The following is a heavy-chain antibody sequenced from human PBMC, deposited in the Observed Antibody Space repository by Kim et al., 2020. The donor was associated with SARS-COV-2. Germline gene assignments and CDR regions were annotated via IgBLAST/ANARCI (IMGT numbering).Heavy chain of an antibody. Sequence: GGSLRLSCAASGFTFSSYGMHWVRQAPGKGLEWVAVIWYDGSNKYYADTVKGRFTISRDNSKNTLYLQMNSLRAEDTAVYYCARDLLVGATSYGMDVWGQGTTVTVSS. D-gene: IGHD1-26*01. V-gene: IGHV3-33*01. CDR2: IWYDGSNK. CDR3: ARDLLVGATSYGMDV. J-gene: IGHJ6*02. CDR1: GFTFSSYG.